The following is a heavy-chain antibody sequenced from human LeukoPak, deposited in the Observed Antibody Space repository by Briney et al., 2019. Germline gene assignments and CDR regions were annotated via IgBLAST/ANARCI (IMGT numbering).Heavy chain of an antibody. V-gene: IGHV3-74*01. Sequence: GGSLRLSCAASTSTGLVWMDWVRKAPGKGLVWVARIKSDGTSANYADSVRGRFTISRDDAKNTLYLLMNSLGDEDAAVYYCGILPPGYWGQGTQVTVS. CDR2: IKSDGTSA. J-gene: IGHJ4*02. D-gene: IGHD2-8*02. CDR3: GILPPGY. CDR1: TSTGLVW.